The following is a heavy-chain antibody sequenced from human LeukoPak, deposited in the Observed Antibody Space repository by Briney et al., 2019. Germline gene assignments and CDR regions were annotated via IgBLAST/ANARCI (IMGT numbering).Heavy chain of an antibody. CDR2: ISSSGSTI. CDR1: GFTFSDYY. J-gene: IGHJ4*02. Sequence: GALRLSCAASGFTFSDYYMSWIRQAPGKGLEWVSYISSSGSTIYYADSVKGRFTISRDNAKNSLYLQMNSLRAEDTAVYYCAREKTYYDYVWGSYRSYYFDYWGQGTLVTVSS. V-gene: IGHV3-11*04. CDR3: AREKTYYDYVWGSYRSYYFDY. D-gene: IGHD3-16*02.